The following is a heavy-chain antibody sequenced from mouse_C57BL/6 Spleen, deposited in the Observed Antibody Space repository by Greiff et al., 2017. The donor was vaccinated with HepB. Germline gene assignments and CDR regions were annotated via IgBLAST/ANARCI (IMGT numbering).Heavy chain of an antibody. Sequence: QVQLQQPGAELVKPGASVKLSCKASGYTFTSYWMQWVKQRPGQGLEWIGEIDPSDSYTNYNQKFKGKSTLTVDTSSSTAYMQLSSLTSEDSAVYYCLYGSSPDWFAYWGQGTLVTVSA. CDR1: GYTFTSYW. V-gene: IGHV1-50*01. CDR2: IDPSDSYT. CDR3: LYGSSPDWFAY. J-gene: IGHJ3*01. D-gene: IGHD1-1*01.